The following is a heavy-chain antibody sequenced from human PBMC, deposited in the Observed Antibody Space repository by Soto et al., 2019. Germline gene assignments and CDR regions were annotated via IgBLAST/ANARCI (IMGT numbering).Heavy chain of an antibody. CDR1: GFTFSSYA. CDR3: AKWKERSATIQSSHY. D-gene: IGHD5-12*01. J-gene: IGHJ4*02. V-gene: IGHV3-23*01. CDR2: ISGSGGST. Sequence: GSLRLSCAASGFTFSSYAMSWVRQAPWKGLEWVSAISGSGGSTYYADSVKGRFTISRDNPKNTLYLQMNSLRAEDTAVYYCAKWKERSATIQSSHYWGQGTLVTVSS.